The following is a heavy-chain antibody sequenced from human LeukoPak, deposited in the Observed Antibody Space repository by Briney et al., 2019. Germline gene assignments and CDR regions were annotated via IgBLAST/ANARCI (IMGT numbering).Heavy chain of an antibody. CDR3: ARAPITSPFYFDY. J-gene: IGHJ4*02. V-gene: IGHV3-20*04. D-gene: IGHD2-2*01. CDR2: INWSGGST. Sequence: PGGSLRLSCTASGFAFDEHGMSWGRQVPGKGLEWVSGINWSGGSTGYADPLRGRFTISRDNAKNSLYLQMDSLRAEDTALYYCARAPITSPFYFDYWGQGTLVTVSS. CDR1: GFAFDEHG.